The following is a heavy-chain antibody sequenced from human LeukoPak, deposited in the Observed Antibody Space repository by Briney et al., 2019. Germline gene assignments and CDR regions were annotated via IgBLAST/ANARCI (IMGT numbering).Heavy chain of an antibody. CDR3: ASLYGHGIFDY. CDR1: GFPFSNAW. J-gene: IGHJ4*02. Sequence: GGSLRLSCAASGFPFSNAWMSWVRQAPGKGLEWVSSISSSSSYIYYADSVKGRFTISRDNAKNSLYLQMNSLRAEDTAVYYCASLYGHGIFDYWGQGTLVTVSS. V-gene: IGHV3-21*01. CDR2: ISSSSSYI. D-gene: IGHD4-17*01.